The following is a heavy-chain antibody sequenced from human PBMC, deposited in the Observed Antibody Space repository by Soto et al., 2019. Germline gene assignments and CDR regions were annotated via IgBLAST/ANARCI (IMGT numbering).Heavy chain of an antibody. D-gene: IGHD3-10*01. CDR2: ISGSGGST. J-gene: IGHJ4*02. V-gene: IGHV3-23*01. Sequence: GGSLRLSYAASGFTFSSYAMSWVRQAPGKGLEWVSAISGSGGSTYYADSVKGRFTISRDNSKNTLYLQMNSLRAEDTAVYYCANQHRMVRGVNFFDYWGQGTLVTVSS. CDR3: ANQHRMVRGVNFFDY. CDR1: GFTFSSYA.